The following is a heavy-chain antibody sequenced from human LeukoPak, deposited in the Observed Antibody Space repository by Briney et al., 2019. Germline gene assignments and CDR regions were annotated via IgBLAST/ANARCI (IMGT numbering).Heavy chain of an antibody. CDR3: ARATTDGYPYYYYMDD. Sequence: GGSLRLSCAASGFTFSSYEMNWVRQAPGKGLEWVSYISSSGSTIYYADSVKGRFTISRDNAMSSLYLQMNSLNAEDTAVYYCARATTDGYPYYYYMDDWGKGTTVTISS. CDR2: ISSSGSTI. D-gene: IGHD3-16*01. J-gene: IGHJ6*03. V-gene: IGHV3-48*03. CDR1: GFTFSSYE.